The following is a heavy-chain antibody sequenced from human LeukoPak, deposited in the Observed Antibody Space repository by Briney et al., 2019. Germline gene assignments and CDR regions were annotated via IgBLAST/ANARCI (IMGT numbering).Heavy chain of an antibody. CDR1: GGSISSYY. V-gene: IGHV4-4*07. CDR2: FYTSGST. Sequence: SETLSLTCTVSGGSISSYYWSWIRQPAGKGLEWIGRFYTSGSTNYNPSLKSRVTISVDTSKNQFSLKLSSVTAADTAVYYCARAKGPYYYDSSGYFDAFDIWGQGTMVTVSS. J-gene: IGHJ3*02. CDR3: ARAKGPYYYDSSGYFDAFDI. D-gene: IGHD3-22*01.